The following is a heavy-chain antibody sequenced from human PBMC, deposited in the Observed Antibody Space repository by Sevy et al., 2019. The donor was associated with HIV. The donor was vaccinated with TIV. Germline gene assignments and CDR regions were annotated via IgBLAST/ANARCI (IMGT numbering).Heavy chain of an antibody. Sequence: SETLSLTCTVSGDSISSYYWSWIRQPPGKGLEWIGYIYYSGTTKYNPSLQSRVTISVDTSKNPFSLKLKSVIAADTAVYYCARDRVGATTDWFDPWGQGTLVTVSS. CDR2: IYYSGTT. CDR1: GDSISSYY. J-gene: IGHJ5*02. V-gene: IGHV4-59*01. CDR3: ARDRVGATTDWFDP. D-gene: IGHD1-26*01.